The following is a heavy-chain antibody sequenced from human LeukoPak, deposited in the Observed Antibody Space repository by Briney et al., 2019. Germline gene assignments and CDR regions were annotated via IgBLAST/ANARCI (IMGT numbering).Heavy chain of an antibody. J-gene: IGHJ6*02. D-gene: IGHD3-9*01. CDR2: IYYSGST. V-gene: IGHV4-59*12. CDR3: ARDNRYFDPGVYYYNGMDV. Sequence: SETLSLTCTVSGGSISSYYWSWIRQPSGKGLEWIGYIYYSGSTNYNPSLKSRLTISLDTSKNQFSLRLSSVTAADTAVYYCARDNRYFDPGVYYYNGMDVWGQGTTVTVSS. CDR1: GGSISSYY.